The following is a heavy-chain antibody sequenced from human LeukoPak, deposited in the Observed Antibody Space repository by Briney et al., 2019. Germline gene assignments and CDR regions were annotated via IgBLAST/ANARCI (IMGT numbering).Heavy chain of an antibody. CDR2: ISNSGTYT. V-gene: IGHV3-11*03. CDR1: GFTFSDEY. D-gene: IGHD6-19*01. J-gene: IGHJ4*02. CDR3: ARCRGAGPGAYFDY. Sequence: PGGALRLSCAAPGFTFSDEYMSWIRQAPGKGLEWVSYISNSGTYTNYADSVRGRFTISGDNAKHSLYLQMNSLRAEDTAVYYCARCRGAGPGAYFDYWGQGTLVTVSS.